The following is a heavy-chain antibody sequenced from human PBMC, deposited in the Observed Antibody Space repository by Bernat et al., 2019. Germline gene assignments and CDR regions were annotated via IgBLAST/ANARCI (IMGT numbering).Heavy chain of an antibody. D-gene: IGHD2-15*01. CDR1: RFTFSSYS. CDR3: ARVKGGYCSGGSCYELDY. V-gene: IGHV3-21*01. J-gene: IGHJ4*02. CDR2: ISSGSSYI. Sequence: EVQLVESGGGLVKPGGSLRLSCAASRFTFSSYSMNWVRQAPGKGLEWVSAISSGSSYIYYADSVKGRFTISRDNAKNSLYLQMNSLRAEDTAVYYCARVKGGYCSGGSCYELDYWGQGTLVTVSS.